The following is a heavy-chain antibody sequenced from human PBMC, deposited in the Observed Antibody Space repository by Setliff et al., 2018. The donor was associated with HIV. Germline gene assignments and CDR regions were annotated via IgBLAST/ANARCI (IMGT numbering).Heavy chain of an antibody. V-gene: IGHV4-39*07. CDR1: GGSISSGDYY. Sequence: SETLSLTCTVSGGSISSGDYYWTWIRQSPGKGLEWIGEINHRGSTNYNPSLKSRVTVSVDTSKNQFSLKVSSVTAADTAVYYCARVSITYWYSIPRDYYYYMDVWGEGTTVTVSS. CDR3: ARVSITYWYSIPRDYYYYMDV. CDR2: INHRGST. J-gene: IGHJ6*03. D-gene: IGHD2-8*02.